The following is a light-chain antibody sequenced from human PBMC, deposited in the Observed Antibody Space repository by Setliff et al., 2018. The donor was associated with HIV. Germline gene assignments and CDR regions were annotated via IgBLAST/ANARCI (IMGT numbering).Light chain of an antibody. V-gene: IGLV1-44*01. CDR1: FSNIGRNT. J-gene: IGLJ1*01. CDR3: AAWDDNLNGYV. CDR2: ANF. Sequence: QSVLTQPPSASGTPGQRVTISCSGSFSNIGRNTINWYQKLPGTAPKLLIFANFQRPSGVPDRFSGAKSGTSASLAISGLQSEDEADYFCAAWDDNLNGYVFGPGTKVTVL.